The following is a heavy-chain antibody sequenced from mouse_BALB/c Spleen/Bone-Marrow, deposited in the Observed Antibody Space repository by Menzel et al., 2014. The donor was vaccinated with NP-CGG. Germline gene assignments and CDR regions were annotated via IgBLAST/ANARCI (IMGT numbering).Heavy chain of an antibody. CDR3: ARNGNYYFDY. D-gene: IGHD2-1*01. J-gene: IGHJ2*01. CDR2: IWSGGST. Sequence: VQLQQSGPGLVQPSQSLSITCTVSGFSLTSYGVHWVRQSPGKGLEWLGVIWSGGSTDYNAAFISRLSISKDNSKSQVFFKMNSLQANDTAIYYCARNGNYYFDYWGQGTTLTVPS. V-gene: IGHV2-2*02. CDR1: GFSLTSYG.